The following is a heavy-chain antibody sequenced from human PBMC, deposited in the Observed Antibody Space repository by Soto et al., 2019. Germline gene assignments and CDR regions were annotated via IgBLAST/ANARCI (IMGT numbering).Heavy chain of an antibody. D-gene: IGHD3-16*01. V-gene: IGHV3-23*01. CDR1: GFTFSSYP. CDR2: IGAGGGDT. J-gene: IGHJ6*02. CDR3: ANSGEVYTYSHVDN. Sequence: EGQLLESGGGLVQPGGSLRLSCAASGFTFSSYPMSWVRQAPGKGLEWVSTIGAGGGDTYYAESVKGRFTISRDNSQKTLYLQIDSLRAEDTAVYYCANSGEVYTYSHVDNWGQGTTVTVSS.